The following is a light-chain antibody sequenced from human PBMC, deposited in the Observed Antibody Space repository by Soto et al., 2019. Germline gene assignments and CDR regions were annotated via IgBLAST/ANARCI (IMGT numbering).Light chain of an antibody. J-gene: IGLJ3*02. CDR1: SSNIGAGYD. Sequence: QSVLTQPPSVSGAPGRRVTISCTGSSSNIGAGYDVHWYQHLPGTAPKLLIYDNSHRPSGVPDRFSGSKSGTSASLAITGLQAEDEVDYYCQSYDNSLSALVFGGGTKLTVL. CDR3: QSYDNSLSALV. CDR2: DNS. V-gene: IGLV1-40*01.